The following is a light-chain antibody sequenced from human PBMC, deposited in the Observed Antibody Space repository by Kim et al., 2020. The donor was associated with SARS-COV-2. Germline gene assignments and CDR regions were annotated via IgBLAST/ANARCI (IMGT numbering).Light chain of an antibody. V-gene: IGLV3-19*01. Sequence: SSELTQDPAVSVALGQTVRITCQGDSLRSYYASWYQQKPGQAPVLVIYGKNNRPSGIPDRFSGSSSGNTASLTITGAQAEDEADYYYNSRDSSGNVILGG. CDR3: NSRDSSGNVI. CDR1: SLRSYY. J-gene: IGLJ2*01. CDR2: GKN.